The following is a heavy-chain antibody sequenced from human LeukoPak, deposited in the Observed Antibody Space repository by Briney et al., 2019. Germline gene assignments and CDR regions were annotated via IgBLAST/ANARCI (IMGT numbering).Heavy chain of an antibody. D-gene: IGHD2-2*03. CDR1: GGTFSSYA. CDR3: ARLLDGYCSSTSCYYNWFDP. Sequence: SVKVSCKASGGTFSSYAISWVRQAPGQGLEWMGRIIPILGIANYAQKFQGRVTITADKSTSTAYMELSSLRSEDTAVYYCARLLDGYCSSTSCYYNWFDPWGQGTLVTVSS. CDR2: IIPILGIA. V-gene: IGHV1-69*04. J-gene: IGHJ5*02.